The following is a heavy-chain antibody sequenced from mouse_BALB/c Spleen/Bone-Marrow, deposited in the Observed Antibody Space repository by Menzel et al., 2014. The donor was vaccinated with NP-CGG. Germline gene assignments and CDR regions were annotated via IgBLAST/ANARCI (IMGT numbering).Heavy chain of an antibody. J-gene: IGHJ3*01. D-gene: IGHD2-14*01. V-gene: IGHV5-4*02. CDR3: ARGGDYRYAWFAY. CDR1: GFTFSDYY. CDR2: ISDAGSYT. Sequence: DVKLQESGGGLVKPGGSLKLSCAASGFTFSDYYMYWVRQTPEKRLEWVATISDAGSYTYYPDSVKGRFTISRDNAKNNLYLQMISLKSEDTAMYYCARGGDYRYAWFAYWGQGTLVTVST.